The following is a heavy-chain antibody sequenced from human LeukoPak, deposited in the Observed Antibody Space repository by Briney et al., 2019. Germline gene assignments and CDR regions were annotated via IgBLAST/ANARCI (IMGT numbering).Heavy chain of an antibody. CDR3: ARDEGGSSWYYFDY. CDR1: GFTFASYS. CDR2: ISGDSTYI. J-gene: IGHJ4*02. Sequence: PGGSLRLSCAASGFTFASYSMNWVRQAPGKGLEWVSSISGDSTYIYNAGSVKGRFTISRDNAQASLYLQMISLRADDTAVYYCARDEGGSSWYYFDYWGQGTLVTVSS. V-gene: IGHV3-21*01. D-gene: IGHD6-13*01.